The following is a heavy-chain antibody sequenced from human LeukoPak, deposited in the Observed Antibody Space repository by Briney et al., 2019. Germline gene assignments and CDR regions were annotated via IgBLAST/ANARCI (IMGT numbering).Heavy chain of an antibody. CDR3: TRRYCDRNSCFEY. D-gene: IGHD2/OR15-2a*01. V-gene: IGHV3-49*04. J-gene: IGHJ4*02. CDR1: GVTFRDYA. Sequence: GGSLRLSCTASGVTFRDYAISWVRQATGKGLEWVGLIRTKAYGGTTRYAASVRGRFIVSRDESKRIANLQMNSLKPEDTAVYHCTRRYCDRNSCFEYWGQGTLVTVSP. CDR2: IRTKAYGGTT.